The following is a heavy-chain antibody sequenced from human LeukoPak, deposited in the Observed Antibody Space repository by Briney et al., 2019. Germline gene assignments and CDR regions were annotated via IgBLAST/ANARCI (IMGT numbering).Heavy chain of an antibody. CDR2: ISYDGSNK. J-gene: IGHJ6*04. Sequence: PGRSLRLSCAASGFTFSSYGMHWVRQAPGKGLEWVAVISYDGSNKYYADSVKGRFTISRDNSKNTLYLQMNSLRAEDTAVYYCAKDIPVGYCSGGSCPEYYYGMDVWGKGTRSPSPQ. D-gene: IGHD2-15*01. CDR3: AKDIPVGYCSGGSCPEYYYGMDV. CDR1: GFTFSSYG. V-gene: IGHV3-30*18.